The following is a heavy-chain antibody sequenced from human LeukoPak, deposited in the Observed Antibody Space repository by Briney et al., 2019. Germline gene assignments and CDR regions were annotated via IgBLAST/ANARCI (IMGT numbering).Heavy chain of an antibody. CDR2: IIPIFGTA. CDR3: ATGACTNGVCFYYYDY. D-gene: IGHD2-8*01. Sequence: ASVKVSCKASGGTFSSYAISWVRQAPGQGLEWMGGIIPIFGTANYAQKFQGRVTITADESTSTAYMELSSLRSEDTAVYYCATGACTNGVCFYYYDYWGQGTLATVSS. V-gene: IGHV1-69*01. J-gene: IGHJ4*02. CDR1: GGTFSSYA.